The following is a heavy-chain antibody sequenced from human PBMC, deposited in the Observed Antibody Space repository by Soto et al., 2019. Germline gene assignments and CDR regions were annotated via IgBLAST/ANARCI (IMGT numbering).Heavy chain of an antibody. J-gene: IGHJ6*03. D-gene: IGHD6-19*01. CDR3: AKGLSGWSGYYYMDV. CDR1: GFTFSSYL. Sequence: PGGSLRRSCAASGFTFSSYLMHWVRQAPGKGLEWVAVISYDGSNKYYADSVKGRFTISRDNSKNTLYLQMNSLRAEDTAVYYCAKGLSGWSGYYYMDVWGKGTTVTVSS. V-gene: IGHV3-30*18. CDR2: ISYDGSNK.